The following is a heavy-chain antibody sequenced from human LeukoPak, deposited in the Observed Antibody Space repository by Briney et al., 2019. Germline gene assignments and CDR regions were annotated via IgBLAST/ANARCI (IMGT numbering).Heavy chain of an antibody. CDR2: INHSGST. CDR3: ARGRGNSSR. J-gene: IGHJ4*02. Sequence: SETLSLTCAVYGGSCSGYYWSWIRQPPGKGLEWIGEINHSGSTNYNPSLKSRVTISVDTSKNQFSLKLSSVTAADTAVYYCARGRGNSSRWGQGTLVTVSS. D-gene: IGHD5-12*01. V-gene: IGHV4-34*01. CDR1: GGSCSGYY.